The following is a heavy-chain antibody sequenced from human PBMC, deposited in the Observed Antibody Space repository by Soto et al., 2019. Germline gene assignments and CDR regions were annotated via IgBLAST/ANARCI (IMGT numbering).Heavy chain of an antibody. CDR3: ARGGYSRSREFDF. CDR2: VSPHSAST. J-gene: IGHJ4*02. D-gene: IGHD6-6*01. CDR1: GYTFTAYD. V-gene: IGHV1-8*01. Sequence: QVQLVQSGAEVRRPGASVRVSCKASGYTFTAYDINWVRQATGQGLEWMGWVSPHSASTGFAQKFRGRITMTTNTTLTTAYMELTSLRPDDSAVYFCARGGYSRSREFDFWGPGTLVTVSP.